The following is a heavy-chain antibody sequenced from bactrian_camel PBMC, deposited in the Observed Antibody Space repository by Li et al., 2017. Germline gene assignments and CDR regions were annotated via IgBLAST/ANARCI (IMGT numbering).Heavy chain of an antibody. D-gene: IGHD5*01. CDR2: ITTDGANS. CDR1: GFRFGRHA. V-gene: IGHV3-2*01. Sequence: HVQLVESGGGLVQPGGSLRLSCAASGFRFGRHAMSWVRQTPGKGLEWLSSITTDGANSYYADSMKGRFIASRDNAKNTLYLQLNSLKTEDTAVYHCAPDPRGSAYWGQGTQVTVS. J-gene: IGHJ4*01. CDR3: APDPRGSAY.